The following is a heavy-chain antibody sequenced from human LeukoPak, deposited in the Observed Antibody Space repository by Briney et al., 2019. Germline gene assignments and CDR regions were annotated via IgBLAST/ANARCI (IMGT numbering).Heavy chain of an antibody. CDR1: GYTFTSYG. D-gene: IGHD2-2*01. J-gene: IGHJ4*02. Sequence: ASVKVSCKASGYTFTSYGISWVRQAPGQGLEGMGWISAYNGNTNYGQKLKGRVTMTTDTSTSTAYMELRSLRSDDTAVYYCARGSCSSTSCDWGIDYWGQGTLVTVSS. CDR2: ISAYNGNT. CDR3: ARGSCSSTSCDWGIDY. V-gene: IGHV1-18*01.